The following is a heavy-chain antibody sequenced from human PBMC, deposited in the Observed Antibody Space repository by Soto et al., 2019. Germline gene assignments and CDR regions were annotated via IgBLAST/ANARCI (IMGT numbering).Heavy chain of an antibody. CDR1: GFPFNTYG. V-gene: IGHV3-33*01. J-gene: IGHJ4*02. CDR2: IWYDGSNK. CDR3: ARAVGPFDY. Sequence: GGSLRLSCAASGFPFNTYGMHWLRQAPGKGLEWVAVIWYDGSNKYYADSVKGRFTISRDNSKNMLYLQMDSLRAEDTALYYCARAVGPFDYWGQGTLVTVSS.